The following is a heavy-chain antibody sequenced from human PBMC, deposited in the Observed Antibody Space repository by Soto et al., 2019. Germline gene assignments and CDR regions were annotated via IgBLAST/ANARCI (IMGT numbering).Heavy chain of an antibody. CDR1: GFSLSTTGIG. D-gene: IGHD6-13*01. CDR3: AHRPWYAFEP. Sequence: QITLKESGPALVKPTQTLTLTCTFSGFSLSTTGIGVGWIRQPPGKALEWIALIYWDGEKRYSPSLKSRLTITKDTSKNQVVLTMTNRDPVDTATYYCAHRPWYAFEPWGQGILVTVSS. V-gene: IGHV2-5*02. CDR2: IYWDGEK. J-gene: IGHJ5*02.